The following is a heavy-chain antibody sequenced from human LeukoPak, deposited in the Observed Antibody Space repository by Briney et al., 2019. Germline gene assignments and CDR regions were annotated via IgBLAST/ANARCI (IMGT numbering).Heavy chain of an antibody. Sequence: GGSLRLSCAASGFTFSTYAMSWVRQAPGKGLEWVSSITSSSSYIYYADSVKGRFTISRDNAKNSLYLQMNSLRAEDTAVYYCANIEDDSSGYWVYWGQGTLVTVSS. D-gene: IGHD3-22*01. CDR3: ANIEDDSSGYWVY. CDR1: GFTFSTYA. CDR2: ITSSSSYI. J-gene: IGHJ4*02. V-gene: IGHV3-21*04.